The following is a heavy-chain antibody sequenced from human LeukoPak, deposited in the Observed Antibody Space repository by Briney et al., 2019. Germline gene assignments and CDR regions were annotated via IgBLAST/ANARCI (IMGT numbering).Heavy chain of an antibody. V-gene: IGHV4-34*01. CDR3: ARESIAAAGTPLDY. CDR1: GGSISSYY. CDR2: INHSGST. D-gene: IGHD6-13*01. Sequence: SETLSLTCTVSGGSISSYYWSWIRQPPGKGLEWIGEINHSGSTNYNPSLKSRVTISVDTSKNQFSLKLSSVTAADTAVYYCARESIAAAGTPLDYWGQGTLVTVSS. J-gene: IGHJ4*02.